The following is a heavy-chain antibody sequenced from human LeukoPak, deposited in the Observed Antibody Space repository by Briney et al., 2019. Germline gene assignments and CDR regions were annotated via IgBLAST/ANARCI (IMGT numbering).Heavy chain of an antibody. Sequence: GGSLRLSCAASAFTLSSHGMHWVRQAPGKGLEWVAVISYDGSNKYYADSVKGRFTISRDNAKNTLYLQMDSLRAEDTAMYYCAREILEPGKTHEYWGQGTLVTVSS. J-gene: IGHJ4*02. CDR3: AREILEPGKTHEY. D-gene: IGHD1-1*01. CDR1: AFTLSSHG. CDR2: ISYDGSNK. V-gene: IGHV3-30*03.